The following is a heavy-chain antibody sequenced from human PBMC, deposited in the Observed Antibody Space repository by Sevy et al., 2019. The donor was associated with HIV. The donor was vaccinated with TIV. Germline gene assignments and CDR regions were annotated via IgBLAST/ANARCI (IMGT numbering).Heavy chain of an antibody. CDR2: MNPGGGGT. CDR1: GLTFTSYY. CDR3: AAGPEIALRSPPVGH. J-gene: IGHJ4*02. V-gene: IGHV1-46*01. Sequence: ASVKVSCKASGLTFTSYYMHWVRQAPGQGLEWMGMMNPGGGGTSYAQKFQGRVTMTRDTSTSTVLMELSSLRSEDTAVYYCAAGPEIALRSPPVGHWGQGTLVTVSS. D-gene: IGHD4-17*01.